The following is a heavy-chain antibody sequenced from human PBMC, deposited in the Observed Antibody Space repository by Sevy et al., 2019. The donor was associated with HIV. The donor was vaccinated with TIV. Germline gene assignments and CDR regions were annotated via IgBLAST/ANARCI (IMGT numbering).Heavy chain of an antibody. CDR1: TFTFSSYS. CDR2: ISSSSGTR. Sequence: GGSLRLSCAASTFTFSSYSMHWVRQAPGKGLELVSYISSSSGTRYYADSVKGRFTISRDNAKNSLFLQMNSLRDEDTAVYYCASRGYCGGGSCYSGPNDYWGQGTLVTVSS. CDR3: ASRGYCGGGSCYSGPNDY. J-gene: IGHJ4*02. V-gene: IGHV3-48*02. D-gene: IGHD2-15*01.